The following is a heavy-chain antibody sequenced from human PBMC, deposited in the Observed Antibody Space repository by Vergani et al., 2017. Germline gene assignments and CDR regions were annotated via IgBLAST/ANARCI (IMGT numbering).Heavy chain of an antibody. CDR2: INHSGST. J-gene: IGHJ4*02. CDR1: GGSFSGYY. V-gene: IGHV4-34*01. Sequence: QVQLQQWGAGLLKPSETLSLTCAVYGGSFSGYYWSWIRQPPGKGLEWIGEINHSGSTNYNPSLKSRVTISVDTSKNQFSLKLCSVTAADTAVYYCARGYYYDSSGYYYLDSWGQGTLVTVSS. CDR3: ARGYYYDSSGYYYLDS. D-gene: IGHD3-22*01.